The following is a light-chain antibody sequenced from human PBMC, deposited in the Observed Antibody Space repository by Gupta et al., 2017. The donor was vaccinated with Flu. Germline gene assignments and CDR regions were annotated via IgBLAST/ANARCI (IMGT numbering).Light chain of an antibody. V-gene: IGLV1-44*01. CDR1: TSNIGTNS. CDR3: AAWDDSLRGGV. Sequence: QSVLTQPPSASGTPGQRVTISCSGITSNIGTNSVNWYLQVPGTAPQLSIYYDHQRSSGVPDRFSGSKSGTSAYLAISGLQSEDAADYDCAAWDDSLRGGVFGGGTKLTVL. J-gene: IGLJ3*02. CDR2: YDH.